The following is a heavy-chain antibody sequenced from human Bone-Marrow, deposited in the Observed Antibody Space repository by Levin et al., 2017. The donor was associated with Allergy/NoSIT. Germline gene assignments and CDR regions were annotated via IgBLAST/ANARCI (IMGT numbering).Heavy chain of an antibody. Sequence: PGGSLRLSCAASGFTFSSYAMSWVRQAPGKGLEWVSALSSSGTSTYYADSVKGRFTISRDNSQNTLYLQMNSLRAEDTAVYYCAKVTRGTGDYWGQGTLVTVSS. CDR3: AKVTRGTGDY. J-gene: IGHJ4*02. V-gene: IGHV3-23*01. CDR2: LSSSGTST. D-gene: IGHD3/OR15-3a*01. CDR1: GFTFSSYA.